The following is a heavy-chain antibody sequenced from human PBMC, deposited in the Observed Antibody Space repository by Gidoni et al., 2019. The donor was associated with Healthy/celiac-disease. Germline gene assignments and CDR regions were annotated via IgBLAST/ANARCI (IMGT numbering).Heavy chain of an antibody. V-gene: IGHV4-38-2*02. CDR1: GYSISSGYF. J-gene: IGHJ5*02. CDR3: ARDSARFYYDFWSGTNWFDP. D-gene: IGHD3-3*01. CDR2: IYHSGST. Sequence: QVQLQESGPGLVKPSETLSLTCTVSGYSISSGYFWGWVRQPPGKGLEWIGSIYHSGSTYYNPSLKSRVTISVDTSKNQFSLKLSSVTAADMAVYYCARDSARFYYDFWSGTNWFDPWGQGTLVTVSS.